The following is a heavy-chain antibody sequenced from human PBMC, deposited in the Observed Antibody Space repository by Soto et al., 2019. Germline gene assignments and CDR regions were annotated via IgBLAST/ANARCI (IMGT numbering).Heavy chain of an antibody. CDR2: IIPIFGTA. V-gene: IGHV1-69*13. Sequence: SVKVSCKASGGTFSSYAISWVRQAPGQGLEWMGGIIPIFGTANYAQKFQGGVTITADESTSTAYMELSSLRSEDTAVYYCAREAEYSGYPSPCFDYWGQGTLVTVSS. CDR3: AREAEYSGYPSPCFDY. D-gene: IGHD5-12*01. J-gene: IGHJ4*02. CDR1: GGTFSSYA.